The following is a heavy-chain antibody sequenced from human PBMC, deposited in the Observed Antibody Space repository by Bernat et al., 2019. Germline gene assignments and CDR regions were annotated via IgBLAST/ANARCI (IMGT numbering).Heavy chain of an antibody. CDR2: IKQGGSER. Sequence: EVQLVESGGGLVQPGGSLRLSCAASGFTFSTYWMTWVRQAPGKGLEWVANIKQGGSERYYVDSVKGRFTISRDNAKNSLYLQMNSLRAEDTAVYYCASTNSGTPAQITDWYFDLWGRGTLVTVSS. CDR1: GFTFSTYW. CDR3: ASTNSGTPAQITDWYFDL. V-gene: IGHV3-7*01. D-gene: IGHD1-7*01. J-gene: IGHJ2*01.